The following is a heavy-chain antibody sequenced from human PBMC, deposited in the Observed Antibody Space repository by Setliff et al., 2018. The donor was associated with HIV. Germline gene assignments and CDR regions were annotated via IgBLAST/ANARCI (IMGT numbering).Heavy chain of an antibody. CDR2: MYHTGST. CDR1: GYSISMGCY. D-gene: IGHD5-12*01. Sequence: SETLSLTCAVSGYSISMGCYWGWIRQPPGKGLEWIGSMYHTGSTYYSPSLNSRFTISVDTSKNQFSLKLRSVTAADTAVYYCARQPLYNDYDWRSYYFDYWGQGSLVTVSS. J-gene: IGHJ4*02. V-gene: IGHV4-38-2*01. CDR3: ARQPLYNDYDWRSYYFDY.